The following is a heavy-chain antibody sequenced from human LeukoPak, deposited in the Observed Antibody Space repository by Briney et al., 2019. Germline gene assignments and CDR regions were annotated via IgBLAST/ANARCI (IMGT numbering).Heavy chain of an antibody. J-gene: IGHJ4*02. V-gene: IGHV1-24*01. Sequence: ASVKVSCKVSGYTFTELSMHWVRQAPGKGLEWLGGFDPEDGETIYAQKFQGRVTMTEDTSTDTAYMELSSLRSEDTAVYYCARDYQWLVQEAPYYFDYWGQGTLVTVSS. D-gene: IGHD6-19*01. CDR1: GYTFTELS. CDR3: ARDYQWLVQEAPYYFDY. CDR2: FDPEDGET.